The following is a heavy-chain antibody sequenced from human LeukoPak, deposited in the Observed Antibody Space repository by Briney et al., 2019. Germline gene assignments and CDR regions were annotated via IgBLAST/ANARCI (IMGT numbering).Heavy chain of an antibody. D-gene: IGHD6-19*01. CDR1: GGSISSSSYY. CDR2: IYYSGST. Sequence: SETLSLTCTVSGGSISSSSYYWGWIRQPPGKGLEWIGSIYYSGSTYYNPSLKSRVTISVDTSKNQFSLKLSSVTAADTAVYYCARQLAVGPFDYWGQGTLVTVSS. V-gene: IGHV4-39*01. J-gene: IGHJ4*02. CDR3: ARQLAVGPFDY.